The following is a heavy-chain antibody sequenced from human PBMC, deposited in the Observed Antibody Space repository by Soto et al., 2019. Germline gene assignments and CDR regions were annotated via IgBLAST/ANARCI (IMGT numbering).Heavy chain of an antibody. CDR2: INGDGTNT. CDR1: GFTFSDHW. V-gene: IGHV3-74*01. D-gene: IGHD4-4*01. J-gene: IGHJ6*02. CDR3: ARGIQYRYGIDV. Sequence: EVQLVESGGGLVQPGWSLRLSCAAAGFTFSDHWMHWVRQAPGKGLVLVSRINGDGTNTFYADSVKGRISISRDNAKNTVYLHMYSLRGEDTAVYYCARGIQYRYGIDVWGQGTTVTVSS.